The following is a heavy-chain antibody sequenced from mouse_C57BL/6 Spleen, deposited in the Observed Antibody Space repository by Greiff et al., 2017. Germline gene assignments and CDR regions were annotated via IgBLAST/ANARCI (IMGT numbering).Heavy chain of an antibody. CDR3: ARRGRYFEV. Sequence: QVQLQQSGAELMKPGASVKLSCKATGYTFTGYWIEWVKQRPGHGLEWIGEILPGSGSTNYTEKFKGKATFTADTSSNTAYMQLSSLTTEDSAIXYCARRGRYFEVWGTGTTVTVSS. CDR1: GYTFTGYW. J-gene: IGHJ1*03. V-gene: IGHV1-9*01. CDR2: ILPGSGST.